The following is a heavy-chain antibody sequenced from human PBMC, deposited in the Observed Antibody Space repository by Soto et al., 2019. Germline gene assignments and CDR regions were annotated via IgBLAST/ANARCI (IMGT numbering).Heavy chain of an antibody. CDR1: GFTFSSYA. J-gene: IGHJ4*02. D-gene: IGHD5-18*01. CDR3: GRGGSDSPMAPGY. Sequence: PGGSLRLSCAASGFTFSSYAMSWVRQAPGKGLEWVSAISGSGGSTYYADSVKGRFTISRDNAKNTLYLQMSSLRAEDTAVFYCGRGGSDSPMAPGYWGQGTLVTVSS. V-gene: IGHV3-23*01. CDR2: ISGSGGST.